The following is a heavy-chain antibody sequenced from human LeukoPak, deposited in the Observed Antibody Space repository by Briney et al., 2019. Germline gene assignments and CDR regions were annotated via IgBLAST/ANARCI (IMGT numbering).Heavy chain of an antibody. V-gene: IGHV3-74*01. J-gene: IGHJ4*02. Sequence: GGSLRLSCAASEFTFSGYWMHWVRQGPGKGLVWVSRIKSDGSSTSYADSVKGRFTISRDNAKNTLYLQMNSLRAADTAVYYCARHLSTGYSSGWYTIDYWGQGTLVTVSS. CDR1: EFTFSGYW. D-gene: IGHD6-19*01. CDR2: IKSDGSST. CDR3: ARHLSTGYSSGWYTIDY.